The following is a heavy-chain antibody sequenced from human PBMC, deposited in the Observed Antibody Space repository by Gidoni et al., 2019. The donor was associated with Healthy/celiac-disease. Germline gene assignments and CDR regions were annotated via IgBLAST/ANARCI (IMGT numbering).Heavy chain of an antibody. J-gene: IGHJ6*02. CDR1: GGTFSSYA. CDR2: IIPIFGTA. V-gene: IGHV1-69*06. D-gene: IGHD6-13*01. CDR3: ARDPGIAAAGTYLGGYYGMDV. Sequence: QVQLVQSGAEVKKPGSSVKVSCKASGGTFSSYAISWVRQAPGQGLEWMGGIIPIFGTANYAQKFQGRVTITADKSTSTAYMELSSLRSEDTAVYYCARDPGIAAAGTYLGGYYGMDVWGQGTTVTVSS.